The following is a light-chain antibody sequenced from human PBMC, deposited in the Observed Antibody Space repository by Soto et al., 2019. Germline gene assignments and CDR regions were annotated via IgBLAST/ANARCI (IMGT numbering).Light chain of an antibody. J-gene: IGKJ4*01. V-gene: IGKV1-9*01. CDR2: ATS. CDR3: QQLSSYPLT. Sequence: DIQLSQSPSFLSASVGDTVTITCRASQGISSYLAWYQQKPGKAPNVLIYATSTLQSGVPSRFSGSGSGTEFTLTISSLQPEDFATYYCQQLSSYPLTFGGGTKVEIK. CDR1: QGISSY.